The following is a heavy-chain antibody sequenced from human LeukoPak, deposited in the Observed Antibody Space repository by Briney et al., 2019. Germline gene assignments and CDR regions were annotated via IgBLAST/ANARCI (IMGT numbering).Heavy chain of an antibody. Sequence: GGSLRLSCAASGFSFSTYAMNWVRQAPGKGLEWVSAVSGSGGSTYYADSVKGRFTISRDNSKNTLYLQMNSLRAEDTAVYYCAKDDVPSNWGTLGLFVYWGQGALVTVSS. CDR2: VSGSGGST. CDR1: GFSFSTYA. D-gene: IGHD7-27*01. J-gene: IGHJ4*02. V-gene: IGHV3-23*01. CDR3: AKDDVPSNWGTLGLFVY.